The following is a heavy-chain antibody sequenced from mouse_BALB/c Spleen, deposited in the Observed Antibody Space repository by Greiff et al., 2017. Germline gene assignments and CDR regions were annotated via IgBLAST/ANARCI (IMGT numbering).Heavy chain of an antibody. CDR1: GYTFTSYW. V-gene: IGHV1S127*01. CDR2: IDPSNSET. Sequence: QVQLQQSGPELVRPGASVKMSCKASGYTFTSYWMHWVKQRPGQGLEWIGMIDPSNSETRLNQKFKDKATLNVDKSSNTAYMQLSSLTSEDSAVYYCARSKYYYSRGAWFAYWGQGTLVTVSA. J-gene: IGHJ3*01. CDR3: ARSKYYYSRGAWFAY. D-gene: IGHD1-1*01.